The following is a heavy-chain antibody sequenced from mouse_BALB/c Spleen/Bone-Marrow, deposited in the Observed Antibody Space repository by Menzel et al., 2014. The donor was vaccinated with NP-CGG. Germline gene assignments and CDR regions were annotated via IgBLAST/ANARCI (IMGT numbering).Heavy chain of an antibody. CDR3: ARQGNWDGYFDV. D-gene: IGHD4-1*01. J-gene: IGHJ1*01. V-gene: IGHV5-9*02. CDR2: ISSGGSYT. CDR1: GFAFSSYD. Sequence: DVQLVESGGGLVKPGGSLKLSCAASGFAFSSYDVSWVRQTPEKRLEWVATISSGGSYTYYPDSVKGRFTISRDNARNTLYLQMSSLRSEDTALYYCARQGNWDGYFDVWGAGTTVTVSS.